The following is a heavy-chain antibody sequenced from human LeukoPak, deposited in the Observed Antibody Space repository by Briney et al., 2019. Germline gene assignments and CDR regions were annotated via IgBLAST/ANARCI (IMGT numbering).Heavy chain of an antibody. J-gene: IGHJ4*02. CDR1: GYTFTSYY. V-gene: IGHV1-46*01. CDR2: INPSGGST. CDR3: ARVALSDSSGYYYVNH. Sequence: ASVKVSCKASGYTFTSYYMHWVRQAPGQGLEWMGIINPSGGSTSYAQKFQGRVTMTRDTSTSTVYMELSSLRSEDTAVYYCARVALSDSSGYYYVNHWGQGTLVTLSS. D-gene: IGHD3-22*01.